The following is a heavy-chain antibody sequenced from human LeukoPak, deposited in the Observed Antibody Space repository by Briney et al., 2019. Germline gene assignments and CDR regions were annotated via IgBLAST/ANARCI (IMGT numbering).Heavy chain of an antibody. D-gene: IGHD3-22*01. V-gene: IGHV3-74*01. Sequence: RGSLRLSCAASGFTFSSYWMHWVRQGPGKGLVWVSRVNSDGSSTRYADSVKGRFTISRDNAKNTLYLQMSSLRAEDTAVYYCARSHYYDSSSFYYYYGLDVWGQGTTVAVSS. CDR2: VNSDGSST. CDR1: GFTFSSYW. CDR3: ARSHYYDSSSFYYYYGLDV. J-gene: IGHJ6*02.